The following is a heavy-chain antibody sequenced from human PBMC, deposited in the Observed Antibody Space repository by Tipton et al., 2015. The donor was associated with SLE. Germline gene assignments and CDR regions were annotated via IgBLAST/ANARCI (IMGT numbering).Heavy chain of an antibody. D-gene: IGHD2-8*02. V-gene: IGHV4-59*12. Sequence: TLSLTCNVSGVSINYYFWSWIRQPPGKGLEWIGYIYHSGITNYNPSLKSRVTMSVDTSKNQFSLKLSSVTAADTAVYYCAGVLGYCTGGVCYYYYGMDVWGQGTTVTVSS. CDR3: AGVLGYCTGGVCYYYYGMDV. CDR1: GVSINYYF. J-gene: IGHJ6*02. CDR2: IYHSGIT.